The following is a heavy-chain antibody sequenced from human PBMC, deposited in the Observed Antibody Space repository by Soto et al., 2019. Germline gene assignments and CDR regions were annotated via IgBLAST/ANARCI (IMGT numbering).Heavy chain of an antibody. CDR3: ASDPSGPGTYGGNSLDY. CDR2: IIPIFDTT. J-gene: IGHJ4*02. CDR1: GGTFSNYV. D-gene: IGHD2-21*02. V-gene: IGHV1-69*12. Sequence: QVQLVQSGAELKKPGSSVKVSCKASGGTFSNYVINWVRQAPGQGLEWMGDIIPIFDTTHYAQNFQGRVTMTADDSTATAYMELSSRRSDDTGVSYCASDPSGPGTYGGNSLDYWGQGTLVTVSS.